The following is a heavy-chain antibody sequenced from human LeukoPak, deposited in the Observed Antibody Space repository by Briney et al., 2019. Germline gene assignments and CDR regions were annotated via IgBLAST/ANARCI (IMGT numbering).Heavy chain of an antibody. D-gene: IGHD6-19*01. J-gene: IGHJ4*02. CDR3: ARESETSGWYDY. V-gene: IGHV3-43*02. Sequence: GGSLRLSCAAPGFIFDNYAIHWVRHAPGKDLEWVSLISGDGGSTFYAASVRGRFTISRDNTRKSLSLQMSSLRSEDTALYYCARESETSGWYDYWGQGTLVTVSS. CDR1: GFIFDNYA. CDR2: ISGDGGST.